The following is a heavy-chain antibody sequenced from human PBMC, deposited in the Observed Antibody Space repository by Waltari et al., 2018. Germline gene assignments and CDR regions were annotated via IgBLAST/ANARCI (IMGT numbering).Heavy chain of an antibody. J-gene: IGHJ5*02. CDR3: ARDPVPNNYGPGTYFHYNWFDP. Sequence: QLVRSGAEVKKPGASVKVSCKASGYIFSNSGITWARKAPGHGLWGMGLIYPYNGNTKYEQNFKGRVTMTTDTSTTTAYMEIRSLRSDDTAIYYCARDPVPNNYGPGTYFHYNWFDPWGQGTLVTVSS. D-gene: IGHD3-10*01. CDR2: IYPYNGNT. V-gene: IGHV1-18*01. CDR1: GYIFSNSG.